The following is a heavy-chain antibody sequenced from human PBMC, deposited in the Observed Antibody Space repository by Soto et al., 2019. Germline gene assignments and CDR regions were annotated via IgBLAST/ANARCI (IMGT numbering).Heavy chain of an antibody. D-gene: IGHD5-18*01. J-gene: IGHJ3*02. Sequence: EVQLVQSGAEVKKPGESLRISCKGSGYSFTSYWISWVRQMPGKGLEWMGRIDPSDSYTNYSPSFQGHVTISADKSISTAYLQGSSLKASDTAMYYCARHGGYSYGSIAFDIWGQGTMVTVSS. CDR1: GYSFTSYW. CDR3: ARHGGYSYGSIAFDI. CDR2: IDPSDSYT. V-gene: IGHV5-10-1*03.